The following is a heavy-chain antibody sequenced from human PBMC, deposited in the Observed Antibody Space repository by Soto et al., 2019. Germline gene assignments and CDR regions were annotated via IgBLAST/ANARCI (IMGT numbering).Heavy chain of an antibody. CDR1: GGSISSGDYY. CDR2: IYYSGST. Sequence: SETLSLTCTVSGGSISSGDYYWSWIRQPPGKGLEWIGYIYYSGSTYYNPSLKSRVTISVDTSKNQFSLKLSSVTAADTAVYYCASSITGTQWGWFDPWGQGTLVTVSS. D-gene: IGHD1-20*01. J-gene: IGHJ5*02. CDR3: ASSITGTQWGWFDP. V-gene: IGHV4-30-4*01.